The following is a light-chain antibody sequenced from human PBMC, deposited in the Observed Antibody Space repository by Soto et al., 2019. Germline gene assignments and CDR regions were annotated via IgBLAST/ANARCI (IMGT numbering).Light chain of an antibody. CDR1: ESVGKY. J-gene: IGKJ1*01. Sequence: EIVMTQSPATLSLSPGERATLSCTASESVGKYLVWYQQKPGQAPRLLIYDASNRAPGIPTRFSGSGSGTDFTLTISSLEPEDLATYYCQQTYSIPPWTFGQGTKVDIK. CDR3: QQTYSIPPWT. CDR2: DAS. V-gene: IGKV3-11*01.